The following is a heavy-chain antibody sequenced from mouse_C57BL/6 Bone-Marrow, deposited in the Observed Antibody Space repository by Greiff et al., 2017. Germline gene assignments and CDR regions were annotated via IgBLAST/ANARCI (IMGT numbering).Heavy chain of an antibody. J-gene: IGHJ1*03. CDR1: GYTFTSYW. D-gene: IGHD2-4*01. Sequence: QVQLQQPGAELVKPGASVKMSCKASGYTFTSYWITWVKPRPGQGLEWIGDIYPGSGSTNYNEKFKSKATLTVDTSSSTADMQLSSLTSEDSAVYYCARKGPYDYDGWYFDVWGTGTTVTVSS. CDR3: ARKGPYDYDGWYFDV. V-gene: IGHV1-55*01. CDR2: IYPGSGST.